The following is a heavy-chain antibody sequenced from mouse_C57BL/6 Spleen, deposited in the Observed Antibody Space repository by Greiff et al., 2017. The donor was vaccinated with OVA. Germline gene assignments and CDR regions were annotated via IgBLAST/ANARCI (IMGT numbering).Heavy chain of an antibody. CDR2: IDPSDSYT. J-gene: IGHJ4*01. CDR1: GYTFTSYW. Sequence: QVQLKQPGAELVRPGTSVKLSCKASGYTFTSYWMHWVKQRPGQGLEWIGVIDPSDSYTNYNQKFKGKATLTVDTSSSTAYMQLSSLTSEDSSVYYCARETAQAKDARDYWCQGTSVPVSS. V-gene: IGHV1-59*01. CDR3: ARETAQAKDARDY. D-gene: IGHD3-2*02.